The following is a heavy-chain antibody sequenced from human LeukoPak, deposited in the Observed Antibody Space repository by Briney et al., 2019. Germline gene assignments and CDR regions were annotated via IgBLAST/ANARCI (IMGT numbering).Heavy chain of an antibody. CDR3: ASGIAARPNWFDP. J-gene: IGHJ5*02. CDR1: GYSISSGYY. Sequence: SETLSLTCTVSGYSISSGYYWGWIRQPPGKGLEWIGSIYHSGSTYYNPSLKSRVTISVDTSKNRFSLKLSSVTAADTAVYYCASGIAARPNWFDPWGQGTLVTVSS. V-gene: IGHV4-38-2*02. CDR2: IYHSGST. D-gene: IGHD6-6*01.